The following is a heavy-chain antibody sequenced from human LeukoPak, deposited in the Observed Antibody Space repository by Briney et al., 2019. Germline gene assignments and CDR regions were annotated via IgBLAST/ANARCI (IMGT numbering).Heavy chain of an antibody. D-gene: IGHD6-6*01. CDR1: GFTFSSYS. CDR2: ISSSSTYI. CDR3: ARDLTSSSTAYFQH. V-gene: IGHV3-21*06. Sequence: PGGCLRLSCAASGFTFSSYSMNWVRQAPGKGLEWVSSISSSSTYIYYADSVKGRFTISRDDAKNSLYLQMNSLRAEDTAVYYCARDLTSSSTAYFQHWGQGTLVTVSS. J-gene: IGHJ1*01.